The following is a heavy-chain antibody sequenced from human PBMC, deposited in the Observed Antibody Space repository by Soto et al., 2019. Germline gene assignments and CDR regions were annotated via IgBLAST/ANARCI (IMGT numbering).Heavy chain of an antibody. CDR1: GFSFSGYA. D-gene: IGHD6-6*01. J-gene: IGHJ4*02. CDR3: AKDSIPYSSSYDLDH. CDR2: ITGTGVSI. V-gene: IGHV3-23*01. Sequence: VQLLESGGGLVQPGGSLRLSCVASGFSFSGYAMSWVRQAPGKGLVWVSSITGTGVSIYYADSVRGRFTISSDNSKNTLYLQMSSLRAEDAARYYCAKDSIPYSSSYDLDHWGRGALVTVSS.